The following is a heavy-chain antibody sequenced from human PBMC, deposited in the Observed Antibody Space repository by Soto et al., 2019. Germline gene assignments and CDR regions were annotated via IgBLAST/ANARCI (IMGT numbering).Heavy chain of an antibody. J-gene: IGHJ6*02. D-gene: IGHD2-21*01. CDR1: GFTFSSYL. V-gene: IGHV3-74*01. Sequence: PGGSLRLSCAASGFTFSSYLMHWVRQAPGKGLVRVSRINSDGSSTSYADSVKGRFNISRDNAKNTLYLQMNSLRAEDTAVYYCAREFPRLFVYGMDVWGQGTTVTVSS. CDR3: AREFPRLFVYGMDV. CDR2: INSDGSST.